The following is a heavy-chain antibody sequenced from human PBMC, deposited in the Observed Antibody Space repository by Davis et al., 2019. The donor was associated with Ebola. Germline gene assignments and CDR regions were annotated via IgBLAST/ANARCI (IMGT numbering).Heavy chain of an antibody. CDR3: ARVGGYDFGLDY. D-gene: IGHD5-12*01. Sequence: SETLSLTCTVSGGSISSGGYHWSWIRQHPGKGLEWIGYIYYSGSTYYNPSLKSRVTISVDTSKNQLSLKLSSVTAADTAVYYCARVGGYDFGLDYWGQGTLVTVSS. J-gene: IGHJ4*02. V-gene: IGHV4-61*08. CDR1: GGSISSGGYH. CDR2: IYYSGST.